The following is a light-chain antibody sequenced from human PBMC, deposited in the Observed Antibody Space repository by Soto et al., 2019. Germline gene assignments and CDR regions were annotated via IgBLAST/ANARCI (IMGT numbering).Light chain of an antibody. CDR2: WAS. CDR3: QQYFSVPYT. CDR1: QSILYSSNNKNY. V-gene: IGKV4-1*01. J-gene: IGKJ2*01. Sequence: DIVMTQSPDSLAVSLGERATINCKSSQSILYSSNNKNYLAWYQLKPGQPPKLLTYWASTRENGVPDRFSGSGSVTDFTLTITSLQAEDVAVYYCQQYFSVPYTLGQGTRLESK.